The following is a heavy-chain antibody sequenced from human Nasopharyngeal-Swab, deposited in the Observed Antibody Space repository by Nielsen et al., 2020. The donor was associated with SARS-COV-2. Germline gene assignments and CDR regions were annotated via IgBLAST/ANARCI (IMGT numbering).Heavy chain of an antibody. CDR3: ARHVQDSSGWYDY. J-gene: IGHJ4*02. CDR2: IDPSDSYT. Sequence: GGSLRLSCKGSGYRFTSYWISWVRQMPGKGLEWMGRIDPSDSYTNYSPSFQGHVTISADKSISTAYLQWSSLKASDTAMYYCARHVQDSSGWYDYWGQGTLVTVSS. D-gene: IGHD6-19*01. CDR1: GYRFTSYW. V-gene: IGHV5-10-1*01.